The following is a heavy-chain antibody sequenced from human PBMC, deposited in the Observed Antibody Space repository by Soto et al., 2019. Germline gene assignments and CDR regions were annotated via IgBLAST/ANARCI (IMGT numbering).Heavy chain of an antibody. J-gene: IGHJ4*02. CDR1: GFIFSNNG. D-gene: IGHD3-10*02. Sequence: GGSLRLSCVGSGFIFSNNGMHWVRQTPGKGLEWVAFMSYDGSDTCYANSVKGRFTISRDKPKSTLFLHMSNLRAEDTAMYYCAIVRVADSALDHWGQGTLVTVSS. V-gene: IGHV3-30*02. CDR2: MSYDGSDT. CDR3: AIVRVADSALDH.